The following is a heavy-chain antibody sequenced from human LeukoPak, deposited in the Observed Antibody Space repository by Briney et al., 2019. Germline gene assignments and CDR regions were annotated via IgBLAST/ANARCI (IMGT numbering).Heavy chain of an antibody. CDR1: GFTFSSYG. V-gene: IGHV3-30*02. D-gene: IGHD1-14*01. J-gene: IGHJ1*01. CDR2: IRYDGSNK. CDR3: AKDPEGSEYFQH. Sequence: GGSLRLSCAASGFTFSSYGMHWVRQAPGKGLEWVAFIRYDGSNKYYADSVKGRFTISRDNSKNTLYLQMNSLRAEDTAVYYCAKDPEGSEYFQHWGQGILVTVSS.